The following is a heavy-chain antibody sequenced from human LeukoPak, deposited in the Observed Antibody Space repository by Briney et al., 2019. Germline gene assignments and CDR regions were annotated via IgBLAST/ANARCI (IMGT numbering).Heavy chain of an antibody. D-gene: IGHD2-2*03. Sequence: PSETLSLTCTVSGGSISSYYWSWIRQPPGKGLEWIGYIYYSGSTNYNPSLKSRVTISVDTSKNQFSLKLSSVTAADTAVYCCGRHFGYCSSTSCFGYFDYWGQGTLVTVSS. V-gene: IGHV4-59*08. CDR3: GRHFGYCSSTSCFGYFDY. CDR1: GGSISSYY. J-gene: IGHJ4*02. CDR2: IYYSGST.